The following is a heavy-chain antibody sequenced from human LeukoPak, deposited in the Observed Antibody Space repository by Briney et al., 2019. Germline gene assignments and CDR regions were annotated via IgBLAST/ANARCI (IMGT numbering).Heavy chain of an antibody. CDR3: ARAGGAVAGTIFNY. V-gene: IGHV4-30-2*01. J-gene: IGHJ4*02. CDR1: GGSISSSSYY. Sequence: SETLSLTCTVSGGSISSSSYYWGWIRQPPGKGLEWVGYMYHSGSTYYNPSLKSRVTISVDRSKNQFSLKLNSLTAADTAVYYCARAGGAVAGTIFNYWGQGTLVTVSS. D-gene: IGHD6-19*01. CDR2: MYHSGST.